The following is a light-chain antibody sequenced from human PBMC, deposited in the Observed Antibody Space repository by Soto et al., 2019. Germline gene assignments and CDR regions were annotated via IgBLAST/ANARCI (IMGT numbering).Light chain of an antibody. V-gene: IGKV3-20*01. CDR1: QIFSSSSY. Sequence: EIVLTQSPGTLSLSPGERATLSCRASQIFSSSSYLAWYQQKPGQAPRLLIYGASSRATGIPDRFSGSGSGTDFTLTISRLEPEDFAVYYCQQYGSSPEYTFGQGTKLEIK. J-gene: IGKJ2*01. CDR2: GAS. CDR3: QQYGSSPEYT.